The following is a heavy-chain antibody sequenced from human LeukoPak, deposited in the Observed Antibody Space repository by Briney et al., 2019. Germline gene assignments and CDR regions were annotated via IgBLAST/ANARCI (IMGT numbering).Heavy chain of an antibody. J-gene: IGHJ4*02. CDR1: GGSISSGAHY. V-gene: IGHV4-30-2*01. CDR2: IYHSGST. CDR3: ARGNDILTGYYPFDY. Sequence: PSETLSLTCTVSGGSISSGAHYWSWIRQPPGKGLEWIGYIYHSGSTYYNPSLKSRVTISVDRSKNQFSLKLSSVTAADTAVYYCARGNDILTGYYPFDYWAREPWSPSPQ. D-gene: IGHD3-9*01.